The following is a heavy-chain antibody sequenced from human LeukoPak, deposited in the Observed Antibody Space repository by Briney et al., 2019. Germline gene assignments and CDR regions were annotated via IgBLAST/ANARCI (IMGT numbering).Heavy chain of an antibody. CDR2: INPNSGGT. D-gene: IGHD6-19*01. CDR1: GYTFTGYY. J-gene: IGHJ4*02. CDR3: AGDSSGWYGLDY. V-gene: IGHV1-2*02. Sequence: ASVKVSCKASGYTFTGYYMRWVRQAPGQALEWMGWINPNSGGTNYAQKFQGRVTMTRDTSISTAYMELSRLRSDDTAVYYCAGDSSGWYGLDYWGQGTLVTVSS.